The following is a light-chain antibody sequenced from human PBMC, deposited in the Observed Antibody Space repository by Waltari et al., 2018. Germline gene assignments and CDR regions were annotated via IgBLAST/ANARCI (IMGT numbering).Light chain of an antibody. V-gene: IGKV3-20*01. CDR2: DAS. Sequence: EIVLTQSPGTLSLSPGQRATLSCRASQDISSSYLAWHQQRPGQAPRLLIYDASSRATGVPDRFGGSGSGTDFTLTISGLEPEDVAVYYCQQYDTSTEWTFGQGTKVEIK. J-gene: IGKJ1*01. CDR3: QQYDTSTEWT. CDR1: QDISSSY.